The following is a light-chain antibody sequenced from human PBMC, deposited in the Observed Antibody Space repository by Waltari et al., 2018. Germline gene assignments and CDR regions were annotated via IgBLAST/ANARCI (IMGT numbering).Light chain of an antibody. V-gene: IGKV3-20*01. CDR1: QSVSSNY. J-gene: IGKJ1*01. CDR3: QQYGRTPWT. Sequence: FVLTQSPGTLYWSPGERVTLSCRASQSVSSNYLAWYQQKPGQAHRLLIYDVANSASCIADRFSCSGSGTDFTLTISRLEPEDVAVYYCQQYGRTPWTFGQGTKVEIK. CDR2: DVA.